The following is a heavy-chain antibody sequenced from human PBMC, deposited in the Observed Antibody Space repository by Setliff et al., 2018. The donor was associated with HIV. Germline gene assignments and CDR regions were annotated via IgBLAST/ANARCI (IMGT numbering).Heavy chain of an antibody. CDR1: GGSISSGSYY. CDR3: ARGRRSSGWYVYH. Sequence: SETLSLACTVSGGSISSGSYYWSWIRQPAGKGLEWIGHIYTSGSTNYNPSLKSRVTISVDTSTNQFSLKLSSVTAADTAVYYCARGRRSSGWYVYHWGQGTLVTVS. J-gene: IGHJ4*02. CDR2: IYTSGST. V-gene: IGHV4-61*09. D-gene: IGHD6-19*01.